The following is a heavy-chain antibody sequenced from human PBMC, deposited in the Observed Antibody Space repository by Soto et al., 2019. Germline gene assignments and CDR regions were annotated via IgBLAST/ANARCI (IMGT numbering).Heavy chain of an antibody. D-gene: IGHD3-22*01. J-gene: IGHJ4*02. CDR3: AKSPGMYYYDSSGYYHYDY. CDR2: ISSSSSTI. Sequence: GGSLRLSCAASGFTFSSYSMNWVRQAPGKGLEWVSYISSSSSTIYYADSVKGRFTISRDNSKNTLYLQMNSLRAEDTAVYYCAKSPGMYYYDSSGYYHYDYWGQGTLVTLSS. CDR1: GFTFSSYS. V-gene: IGHV3-48*01.